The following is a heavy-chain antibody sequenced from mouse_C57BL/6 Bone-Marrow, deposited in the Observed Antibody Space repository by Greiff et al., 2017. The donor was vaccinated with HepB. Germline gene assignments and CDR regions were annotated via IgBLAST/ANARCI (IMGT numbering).Heavy chain of an antibody. Sequence: VQLQQPGAELVKPGASVKLSCKASGYTFTSYWMHWVKQRPGQGLEWIGMIHPNSGSTNYNEKFKSKATLTVDKSSSTAYMQLSSLTSEDSAVYYCAITTVVVPYAMDYWGQGTSVTVSS. CDR2: IHPNSGST. D-gene: IGHD1-1*01. V-gene: IGHV1-64*01. J-gene: IGHJ4*01. CDR3: AITTVVVPYAMDY. CDR1: GYTFTSYW.